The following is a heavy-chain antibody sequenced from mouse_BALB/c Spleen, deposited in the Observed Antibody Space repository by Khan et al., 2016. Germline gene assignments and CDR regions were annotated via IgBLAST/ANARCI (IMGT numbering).Heavy chain of an antibody. D-gene: IGHD2-2*01. CDR2: ISSGGGYT. Sequence: EVELVESGGGLVKPGGSLKLSCAASGFTFSGYAMSWVRQTPEKRLEWVATISSGGGYTYSPDSVRGRFTISRDNAKNTLILQMGRLRSEDTAMYVCAGHEGEGDDVAMDYWGQGTSVTVSS. CDR3: AGHEGEGDDVAMDY. J-gene: IGHJ4*01. CDR1: GFTFSGYA. V-gene: IGHV5-9-3*01.